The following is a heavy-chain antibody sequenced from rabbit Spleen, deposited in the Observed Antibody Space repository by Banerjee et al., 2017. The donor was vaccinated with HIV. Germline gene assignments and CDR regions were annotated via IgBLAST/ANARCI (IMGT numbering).Heavy chain of an antibody. V-gene: IGHV1S45*01. D-gene: IGHD8-1*01. CDR3: ARDTGSSFSSYGMDL. CDR2: IAGSGSGFT. CDR1: GVSFSSSDY. J-gene: IGHJ6*01. Sequence: EQLEESGGGLVQPEGSLTLTCKASGVSFSSSDYMCWVRQAPGKGLEWISCIAGSGSGFTYSATWAKGRFTCSKTSSTTVTLQMTSLTVADTATYFCARDTGSSFSSYGMDLWGPGTLVTVS.